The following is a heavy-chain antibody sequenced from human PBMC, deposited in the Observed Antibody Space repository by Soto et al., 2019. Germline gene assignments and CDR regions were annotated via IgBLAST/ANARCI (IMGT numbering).Heavy chain of an antibody. V-gene: IGHV4-4*02. CDR2: IYHSGST. CDR3: ARFYYASGSYYFFDY. CDR1: GGSISSSNW. D-gene: IGHD3-10*01. Sequence: ASETLSLTCAVSGGSISSSNWWSWVRQPPGKGLEWIGEIYHSGSTNYNPSLKSRVTISVDKSKNQFSLKLSSVTAADTAVYYCARFYYASGSYYFFDYWGQGTLVTVSS. J-gene: IGHJ4*02.